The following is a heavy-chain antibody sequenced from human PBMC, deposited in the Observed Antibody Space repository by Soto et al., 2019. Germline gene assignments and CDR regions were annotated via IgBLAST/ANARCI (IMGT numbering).Heavy chain of an antibody. D-gene: IGHD2-8*02. CDR2: ISYNGNIK. CDR3: STIPNPIMVLGGVLNY. CDR1: GFTFSTYA. Sequence: QVQLVESGGGVVQPGRSLRLSCAASGFTFSTYAMHWVRQTPGKGLEWVAVISYNGNIKHYADSVKGRFTISRENSKSTLYLQMSSLRAEDTAVYYCSTIPNPIMVLGGVLNYWGQGALVTVSS. J-gene: IGHJ4*02. V-gene: IGHV3-30-3*01.